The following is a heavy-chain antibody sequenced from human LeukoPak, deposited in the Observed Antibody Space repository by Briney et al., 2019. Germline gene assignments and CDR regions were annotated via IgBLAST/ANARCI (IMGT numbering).Heavy chain of an antibody. CDR1: GGSISSYY. Sequence: PSETLSLTCTVSGGSISSYYWSWIRQPPGKGLEWIGYIYYSGSTNYNPSLKSRVTISVDTSKNQFSLKLSSVTAADTAVYYCARHAGARDTLEYYYDSSAEEVSDAFDIWGQGTMVTVSS. CDR2: IYYSGST. D-gene: IGHD3-22*01. V-gene: IGHV4-59*08. J-gene: IGHJ3*02. CDR3: ARHAGARDTLEYYYDSSAEEVSDAFDI.